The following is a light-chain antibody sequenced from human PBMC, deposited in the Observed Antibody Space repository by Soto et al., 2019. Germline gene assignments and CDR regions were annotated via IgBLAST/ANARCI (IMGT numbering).Light chain of an antibody. CDR1: QSISSW. CDR2: KAS. V-gene: IGKV1-5*03. J-gene: IGKJ4*01. CDR3: QQYDNLPFT. Sequence: DIQMTQSPSTLSASVGDRVTITCLASQSISSWLAWYQQKPGKAPKLLIYKASSLESGVPSRFSGSGSGTEFTLTISSLQPEDIATYYCQQYDNLPFTFGGGTKVDIK.